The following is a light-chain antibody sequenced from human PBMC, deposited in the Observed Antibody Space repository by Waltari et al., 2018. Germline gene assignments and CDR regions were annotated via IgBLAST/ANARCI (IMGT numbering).Light chain of an antibody. CDR1: QYISSRY. CDR3: QQYDNSPGT. Sequence: DTILTQSPGTLSLSPGERATLSCRASQYISSRYLAWYQQKPGQAPRLRIYGASNRATGIPDRFSGSGSGTDFTLTISGLDPEDFAVYFCQQYDNSPGTFGGGTKVDI. J-gene: IGKJ4*01. CDR2: GAS. V-gene: IGKV3-20*01.